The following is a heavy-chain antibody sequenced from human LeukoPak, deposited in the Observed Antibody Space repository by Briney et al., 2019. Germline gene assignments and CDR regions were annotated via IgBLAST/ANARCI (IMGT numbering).Heavy chain of an antibody. D-gene: IGHD6-19*01. V-gene: IGHV4-4*09. CDR2: IYTSGST. CDR1: GGSISSYY. CDR3: ARRKWLVPVVDY. Sequence: SETLSLTCTVSGGSISSYYWSWIRQPPGKGLEWIGYIYTSGSTNYNPSLKSRVTISVDTSKNQFSLKLSSVTAADTAVYYCARRKWLVPVVDYWGQGTLVTVSS. J-gene: IGHJ4*02.